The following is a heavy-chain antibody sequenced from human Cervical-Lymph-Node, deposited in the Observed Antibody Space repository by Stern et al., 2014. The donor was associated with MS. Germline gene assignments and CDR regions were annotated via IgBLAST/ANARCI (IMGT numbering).Heavy chain of an antibody. CDR1: GFTFSSYG. D-gene: IGHD1-26*01. CDR3: ARTYSGSYYSYYYGMDV. V-gene: IGHV3-33*01. CDR2: IWYDGSNK. Sequence: QVQLVQSGGGVVQPGRSLRLSCAASGFTFSSYGMHWVRQAPGKGLEWVAVIWYDGSNKYYADSVKGRFTIARDNSKNPLYLQMNSLRAEDTAVYYCARTYSGSYYSYYYGMDVWGQGTTVTVSS. J-gene: IGHJ6*02.